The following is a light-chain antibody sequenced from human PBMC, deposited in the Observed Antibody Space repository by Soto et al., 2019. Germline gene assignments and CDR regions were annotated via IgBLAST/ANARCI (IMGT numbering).Light chain of an antibody. CDR3: AAWDDSLDGPV. J-gene: IGLJ2*01. Sequence: QSVLTQPPSASGTPGQRVTISCSGSRSNIGGNTVNWYQQFPGTAPKLLIYTNIQRPSGVPDRFSGSKSGTSAALAISGLQSEDEADYYCAAWDDSLDGPVFGGGTKLTVL. V-gene: IGLV1-44*01. CDR1: RSNIGGNT. CDR2: TNI.